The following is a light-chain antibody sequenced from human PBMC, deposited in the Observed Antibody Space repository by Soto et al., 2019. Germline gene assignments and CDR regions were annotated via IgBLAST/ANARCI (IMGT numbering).Light chain of an antibody. Sequence: QSALTQPASVSGSPGQSITISCTGTSSDVGGYNYVSWYQQYPGKAPKLMIYEVSNRPSGVSNRFSGSKSGNTASLTISGFQAEDEADYYCSSYASSRDVFFGGGTKLTVL. CDR3: SSYASSRDVF. CDR2: EVS. J-gene: IGLJ2*01. V-gene: IGLV2-14*01. CDR1: SSDVGGYNY.